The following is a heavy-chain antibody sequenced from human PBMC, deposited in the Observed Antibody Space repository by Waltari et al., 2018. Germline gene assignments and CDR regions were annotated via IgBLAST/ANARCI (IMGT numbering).Heavy chain of an antibody. CDR2: VHHSGSD. CDR3: AKSLSTGSVSYMLTDV. CDR1: GYSISSAYF. J-gene: IGHJ4*02. D-gene: IGHD2-8*02. Sequence: QVQLQESGPGLVKPSETLSLTCTVSGYSISSAYFWGWIRQPPGKGLEWIGSVHHSGSDYYNPSLQSRVTISVDTTRGQVSLKLSSVTAADTAVYYCAKSLSTGSVSYMLTDVWGLGTLVTVSS. V-gene: IGHV4-38-2*02.